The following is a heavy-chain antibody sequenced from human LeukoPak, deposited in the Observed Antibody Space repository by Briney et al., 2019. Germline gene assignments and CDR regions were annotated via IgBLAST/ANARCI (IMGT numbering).Heavy chain of an antibody. CDR3: ARATVTRTDDAFDI. V-gene: IGHV3-30*14. CDR1: GFTFRSYT. J-gene: IGHJ3*02. D-gene: IGHD4-17*01. Sequence: GRSPRLSCAASGFTFRSYTMHWVRQAPGKGLECVAVISYDGTNKYYADSVKGRFTISRDNSKNTLYLQMNSLRAEDTAVYYCARATVTRTDDAFDIWGQGTMVTVSS. CDR2: ISYDGTNK.